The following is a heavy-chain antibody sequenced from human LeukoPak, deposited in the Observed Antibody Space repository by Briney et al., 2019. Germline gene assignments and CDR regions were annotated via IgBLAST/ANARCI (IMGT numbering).Heavy chain of an antibody. Sequence: GGSLRLSCAGSGNEFIRHTMNWVRRASGKGLEWISSVRSNGDYIYYADSVKGRFSISRDNARTSVYLQMNSLRVEDTAIYYCAREYDSRARFDSWGQGTLVTASS. D-gene: IGHD6-13*01. CDR3: AREYDSRARFDS. CDR1: GNEFIRHT. V-gene: IGHV3-21*01. J-gene: IGHJ4*02. CDR2: VRSNGDYI.